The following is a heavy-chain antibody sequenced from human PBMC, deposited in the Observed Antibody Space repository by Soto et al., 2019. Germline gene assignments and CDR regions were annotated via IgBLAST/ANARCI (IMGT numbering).Heavy chain of an antibody. J-gene: IGHJ4*02. V-gene: IGHV3-23*01. D-gene: IGHD3-10*01. Sequence: HPGGSLRLSCAASGFTFSSYAMSWVRQAPGKGLEWVSAISGSGGSTYYADSVKGRFTISRDNSKNTLYLQMNSLRAEDTAVYYCAKVPNYYGSGSYLDYWGQGTLVTVSS. CDR3: AKVPNYYGSGSYLDY. CDR2: ISGSGGST. CDR1: GFTFSSYA.